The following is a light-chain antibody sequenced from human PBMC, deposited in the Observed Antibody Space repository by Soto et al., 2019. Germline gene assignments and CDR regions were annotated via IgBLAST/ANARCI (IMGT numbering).Light chain of an antibody. V-gene: IGKV1-5*01. CDR1: QRISSW. J-gene: IGKJ1*01. Sequence: DIQMTQSPSTRSASVGDRVTITFRASQRISSWLAWYQQKPGKAPKLLIYESSSLESGVPSRFSGSGSGTEFTLTISSLQPDDFATYYCQQYNSYPWTFGQGTKVDIK. CDR3: QQYNSYPWT. CDR2: ESS.